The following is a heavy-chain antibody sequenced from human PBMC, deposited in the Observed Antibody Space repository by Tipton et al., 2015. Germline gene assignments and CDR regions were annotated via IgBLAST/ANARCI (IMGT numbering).Heavy chain of an antibody. Sequence: TLSLTCTVSGGSFSDYYWSWIRQSPGEGLEWIGYIYYSGSTNYNPSLRSRVAMSMDTSKNQFSLKLSSVTAADTAVYYCARDLELGMDVWDQGTTVTVPS. V-gene: IGHV4-59*01. D-gene: IGHD1-26*01. CDR2: IYYSGST. J-gene: IGHJ6*02. CDR3: ARDLELGMDV. CDR1: GGSFSDYY.